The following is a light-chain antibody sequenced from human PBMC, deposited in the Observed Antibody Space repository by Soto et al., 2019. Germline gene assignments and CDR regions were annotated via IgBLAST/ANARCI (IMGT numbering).Light chain of an antibody. J-gene: IGKJ1*01. Sequence: DIQMTQSPSTLSASVGDTVTITCRASQTISRLLAWYQQKPGKAPRLLMYTASTLESGVPSKFSASGSGTEFTLTISSLHPDDFATYYCQEYNNYWTFGQGTKVDIK. CDR3: QEYNNYWT. CDR2: TAS. V-gene: IGKV1-5*01. CDR1: QTISRL.